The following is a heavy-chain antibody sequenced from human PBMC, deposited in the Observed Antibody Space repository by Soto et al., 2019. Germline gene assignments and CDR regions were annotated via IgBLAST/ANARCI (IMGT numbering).Heavy chain of an antibody. Sequence: GASVKVSCKASGYTFTSYGISWVRQAPGQGLEWMGWISAYNGNTDYAQKLQGRVTMTTDTSTSTAYMELRSLRSDDTAVYYCARDAIVGSEASLFDYWGQGXLVTVSS. CDR1: GYTFTSYG. D-gene: IGHD1-26*01. CDR2: ISAYNGNT. J-gene: IGHJ4*02. V-gene: IGHV1-18*04. CDR3: ARDAIVGSEASLFDY.